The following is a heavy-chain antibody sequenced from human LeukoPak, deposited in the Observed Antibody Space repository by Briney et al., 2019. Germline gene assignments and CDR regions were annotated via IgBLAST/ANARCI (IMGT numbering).Heavy chain of an antibody. V-gene: IGHV3-30*18. CDR1: GFTFSSYG. J-gene: IGHJ6*02. Sequence: GGSLRLSCAASGFTFSSYGMHWVRQAPGKGLEWVAVISHDGSSKYFADSVKGRFTISRDNPKNMLDLQMHSLRAEDTAVYYCAKSIRFCSSSSCFAGYYNYGLHVWGHGTTVIVSS. CDR3: AKSIRFCSSSSCFAGYYNYGLHV. D-gene: IGHD2-2*01. CDR2: ISHDGSSK.